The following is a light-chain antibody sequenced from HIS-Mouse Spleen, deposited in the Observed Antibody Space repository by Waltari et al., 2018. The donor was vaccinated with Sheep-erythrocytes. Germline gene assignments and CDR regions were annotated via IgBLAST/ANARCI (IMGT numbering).Light chain of an antibody. Sequence: QSALTQPASVSGSPGQSITIPCTGTRHDVGSYNLVSWYQQHPGKAPKLMIYEGSKRPSGVSNRFSGSKSGNTASLTISGLQAEDEADYYCCSYAGSSTPWVFGGGTKLTVL. CDR1: RHDVGSYNL. CDR2: EGS. CDR3: CSYAGSSTPWV. J-gene: IGLJ3*02. V-gene: IGLV2-23*01.